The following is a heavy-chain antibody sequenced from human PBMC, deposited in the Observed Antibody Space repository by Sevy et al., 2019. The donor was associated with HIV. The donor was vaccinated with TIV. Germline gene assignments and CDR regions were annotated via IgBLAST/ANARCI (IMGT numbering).Heavy chain of an antibody. CDR2: TSYSGTT. CDR1: GDSIKNYY. CDR3: ARLRWDVVDAPGATPGCHFDS. J-gene: IGHJ4*02. D-gene: IGHD2-2*02. Sequence: ETLSLTCSVSGDSIKNYYWSWIRQPPGKGLEWIGYTSYSGTTNYSPSLKSRVDISVDTSMHHFSLKINSVTAADTAVYYCARLRWDVVDAPGATPGCHFDSWGQGILVTVSS. V-gene: IGHV4-59*12.